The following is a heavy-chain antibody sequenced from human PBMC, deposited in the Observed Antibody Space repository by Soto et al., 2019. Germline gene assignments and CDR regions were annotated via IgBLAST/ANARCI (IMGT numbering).Heavy chain of an antibody. V-gene: IGHV4-30-4*01. D-gene: IGHD3-10*01. Sequence: SETLSLTCTVSGVSISSGDYYWSWIRQPPGKGLEWIGYIYYSENTYSNPSLKSRVAISGDTSKNQFSLKLSSVTAADTAVYYCARVGGFGATTIDYWGQGTQVTVSS. CDR2: IYYSENT. CDR3: ARVGGFGATTIDY. J-gene: IGHJ4*02. CDR1: GVSISSGDYY.